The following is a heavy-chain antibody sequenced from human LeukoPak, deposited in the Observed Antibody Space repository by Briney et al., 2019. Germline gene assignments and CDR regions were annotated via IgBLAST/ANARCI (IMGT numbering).Heavy chain of an antibody. Sequence: SETLSLTCTVSDDSITMYYWTWIRQPPGKGLEWIGYVDHTGSTKFNPSLNGRVSISRDTSKNFFSLRLSSVTAADTAVYYCARVTGYMIEDYFDYWGQGTLVTVSS. V-gene: IGHV4-59*01. J-gene: IGHJ4*02. CDR2: VDHTGST. CDR1: DDSITMYY. CDR3: ARVTGYMIEDYFDY. D-gene: IGHD3-22*01.